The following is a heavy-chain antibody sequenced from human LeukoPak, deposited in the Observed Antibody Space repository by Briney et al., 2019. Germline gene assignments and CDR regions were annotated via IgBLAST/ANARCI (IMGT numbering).Heavy chain of an antibody. V-gene: IGHV3-30*04. CDR3: ARDEGTSYLSSFDY. J-gene: IGHJ4*02. CDR2: ISYDGSNE. D-gene: IGHD6-6*01. CDR1: GFTFSSYV. Sequence: PGRSLRLSCAASGFTFSSYVMHWVRQAPGKGLEWVAIISYDGSNEYYADSVKGRFTISRDNSKNTLYLQMNSLRAADTAVYYCARDEGTSYLSSFDYWGQGTLVTVSS.